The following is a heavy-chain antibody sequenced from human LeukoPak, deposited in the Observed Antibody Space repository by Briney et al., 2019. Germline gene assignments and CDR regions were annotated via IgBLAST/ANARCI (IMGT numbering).Heavy chain of an antibody. Sequence: GGSLRLSCAASGFTFSDYYMSWIRQAPGKGLEWVSYISSSGSTIYYVDSVKGRFTISRDNAKSSLYLQMNSLRAEDTAVYYCARSSYYDILTGYSYYFDYWGQGTLVTVSS. J-gene: IGHJ4*02. CDR2: ISSSGSTI. CDR1: GFTFSDYY. V-gene: IGHV3-11*01. CDR3: ARSSYYDILTGYSYYFDY. D-gene: IGHD3-9*01.